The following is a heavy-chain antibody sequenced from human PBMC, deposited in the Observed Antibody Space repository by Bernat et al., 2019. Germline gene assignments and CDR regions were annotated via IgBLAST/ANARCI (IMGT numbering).Heavy chain of an antibody. CDR2: IGPDGVGT. CDR1: RFSFSGFS. Sequence: EVHVVESGGGLVQPGGSLRLSCSASRFSFSGFSMHWVRQAPGKGLEYVSAIGPDGVGTWYADSVKGRFNISRDNSKNTLYLQMTSLRPEDTALYYCVNDLHAVVFNWGQGAQVTVSS. CDR3: VNDLHAVVFN. D-gene: IGHD2-21*01. J-gene: IGHJ4*02. V-gene: IGHV3-64D*08.